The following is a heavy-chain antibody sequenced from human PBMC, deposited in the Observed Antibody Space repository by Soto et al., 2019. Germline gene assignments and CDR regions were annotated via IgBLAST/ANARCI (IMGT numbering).Heavy chain of an antibody. CDR1: GFTFSSYA. CDR3: AKEKCPLRRWVLVVVREEAPFDY. D-gene: IGHD3-22*01. CDR2: ISGSGGST. V-gene: IGHV3-23*01. Sequence: EVQLLESGGGLVQPGGSLRLSCAASGFTFSSYAMSWVRQAPGKGLEWVSAISGSGGSTYYADSVKGRFTIARDNSKNTLDLQMNSLRAEDTAVYYCAKEKCPLRRWVLVVVREEAPFDYWGQGPLVTVSS. J-gene: IGHJ4*02.